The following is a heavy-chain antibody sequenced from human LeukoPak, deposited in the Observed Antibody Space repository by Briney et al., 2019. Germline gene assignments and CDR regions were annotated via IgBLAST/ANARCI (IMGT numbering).Heavy chain of an antibody. CDR2: ISWNSGSI. J-gene: IGHJ4*02. Sequence: GRSPRLSCAASGFTFDDYAMHWVRQAPGKGLEWVSGISWNSGSIGYADSVKGRFTISRDNAKNSLYLQMNSLRAEDTALYYCVAEVDYWGQGTLVTVSS. CDR1: GFTFDDYA. CDR3: VAEVDY. V-gene: IGHV3-9*01. D-gene: IGHD2-15*01.